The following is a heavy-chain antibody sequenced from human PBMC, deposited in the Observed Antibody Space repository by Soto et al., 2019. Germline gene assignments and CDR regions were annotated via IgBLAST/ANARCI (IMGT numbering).Heavy chain of an antibody. V-gene: IGHV1-8*01. CDR2: MNPNSGNT. D-gene: IGHD3-10*01. CDR1: GYTFTSYD. Sequence: ALVKVSCKASGYTFTSYDINWGRQATGQGLEWMGWMNPNSGNTGYAQKFQGRVTMTRNSSISTAYMELSSLRSEDTAVCYCARERSNGMDVWGQGTTVTVSS. CDR3: ARERSNGMDV. J-gene: IGHJ6*02.